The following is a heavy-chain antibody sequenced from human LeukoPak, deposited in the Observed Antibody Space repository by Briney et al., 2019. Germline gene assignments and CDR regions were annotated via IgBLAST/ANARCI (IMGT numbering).Heavy chain of an antibody. Sequence: TGGSLRLSCAASGFTFSNYAMSWVRQAPGKGLEWVSAINSGGSTYYADSVKGRFTISRDNAKNSLYLQMNSLRDEDTAMYYCARDWELRYWGQGTLVTVSS. CDR1: GFTFSNYA. CDR2: INSGGST. CDR3: ARDWELRY. D-gene: IGHD1-7*01. V-gene: IGHV3-23*01. J-gene: IGHJ4*02.